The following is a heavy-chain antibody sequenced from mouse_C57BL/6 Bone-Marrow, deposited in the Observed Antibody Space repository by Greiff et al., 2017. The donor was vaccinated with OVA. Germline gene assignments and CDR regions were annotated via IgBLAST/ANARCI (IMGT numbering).Heavy chain of an antibody. CDR1: GYTFTDYY. J-gene: IGHJ2*01. Sequence: VQLQQSGPELVKPGASVKISCKASGYTFTDYYMNWVKQSHGKSLEWIGDINPNNGGTSYNQKFKGKATLTVDKSSSTAYMELRSLTSEDSAVYYCARRGGGGTAYYFDYWGQGTTLTVSS. V-gene: IGHV1-26*01. CDR3: ARRGGGGTAYYFDY. CDR2: INPNNGGT. D-gene: IGHD3-3*01.